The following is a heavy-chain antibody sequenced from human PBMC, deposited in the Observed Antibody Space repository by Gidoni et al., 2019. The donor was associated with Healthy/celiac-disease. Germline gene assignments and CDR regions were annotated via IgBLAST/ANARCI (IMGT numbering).Heavy chain of an antibody. CDR3: TRDRANRDGYNYYFDY. J-gene: IGHJ4*02. Sequence: EVQLVESGGGLVQPGRSLSLSCTASGFTFVYYALSWFRQAPGKGLEGGGFIRSKAYGGKKEYAASVKGRFTISRDDSKSIAYLQMNSLKTEDTAVYYCTRDRANRDGYNYYFDYWGQGTLVTVSS. D-gene: IGHD5-12*01. V-gene: IGHV3-49*03. CDR1: GFTFVYYA. CDR2: IRSKAYGGKK.